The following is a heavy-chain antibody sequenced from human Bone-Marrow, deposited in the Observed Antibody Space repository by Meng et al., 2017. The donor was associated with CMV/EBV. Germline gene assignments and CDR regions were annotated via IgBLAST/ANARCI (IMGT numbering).Heavy chain of an antibody. CDR2: ISGSGGST. CDR3: APNGYYYYGMDV. Sequence: GESLKISCAASGFTFSSYAMSWVRQAPGKGLEWVSAISGSGGSTYYADSVKGRFTISRDNSKNTLYLQMNSLRAEDTAVYYCAPNGYYYYGMDVWGQGKTGT. CDR1: GFTFSSYA. J-gene: IGHJ6*02. V-gene: IGHV3-23*01. D-gene: IGHD1-1*01.